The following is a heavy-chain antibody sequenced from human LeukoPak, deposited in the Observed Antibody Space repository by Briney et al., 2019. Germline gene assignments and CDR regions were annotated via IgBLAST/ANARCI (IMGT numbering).Heavy chain of an antibody. V-gene: IGHV3-9*01. D-gene: IGHD4-17*01. CDR3: TKDMRATATARGAFDI. Sequence: QPGGSLRRYCAASGFTFDDYAGHWVRQAPGKGLEWVSGISWNSGSIGYADSVKGRFTSSRDNAKNSLYLQMNSLRAEDTALYYCTKDMRATATARGAFDIWGQGTMVTVSS. J-gene: IGHJ3*02. CDR2: ISWNSGSI. CDR1: GFTFDDYA.